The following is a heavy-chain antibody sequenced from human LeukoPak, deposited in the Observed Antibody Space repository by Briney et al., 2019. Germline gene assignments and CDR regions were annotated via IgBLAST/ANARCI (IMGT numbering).Heavy chain of an antibody. CDR1: GGTFSSYA. CDR3: ATLDYYDSSAYYSDY. V-gene: IGHV1-69*06. J-gene: IGHJ4*02. Sequence: ASVKVSCKASGGTFSSYAISWVRQAPGQGLEWMGGIIPIFGTANYAQKFQGRVTITADKSTSTAYMELSSLRSEDTAVYYCATLDYYDSSAYYSDYWGQGTLVTVSS. CDR2: IIPIFGTA. D-gene: IGHD3-22*01.